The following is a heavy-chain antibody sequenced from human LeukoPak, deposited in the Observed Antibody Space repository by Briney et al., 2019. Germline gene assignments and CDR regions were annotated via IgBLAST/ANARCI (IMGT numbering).Heavy chain of an antibody. V-gene: IGHV3-23*01. D-gene: IGHD6-19*01. CDR3: AKGLAGYYYGMDV. Sequence: GGSLRLSCAASGFTFSSYAMSWVRLAPGKGPEWVSAISGSGGSTYYADSVKGRFTISRDNSKNTLYLQMNSLRAEDTAVYYCAKGLAGYYYGMDVWGQGTTVTVSS. J-gene: IGHJ6*02. CDR1: GFTFSSYA. CDR2: ISGSGGST.